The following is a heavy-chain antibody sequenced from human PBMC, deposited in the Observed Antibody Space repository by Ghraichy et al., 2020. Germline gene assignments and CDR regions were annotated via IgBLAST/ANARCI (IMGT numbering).Heavy chain of an antibody. CDR2: MYRSGSS. V-gene: IGHV4-59*02. CDR3: AKSGYWGGYHYFDY. D-gene: IGHD2-21*01. J-gene: IGHJ4*02. CDR1: GASVTNYY. Sequence: SETLSPTCTVSGASVTNYYWSWVRQPPGKGLEWIGYMYRSGSSNYNPSLKSRVTMSVETSTNQFSLTLSSVTAADTAVYYCAKSGYWGGYHYFDYWGQGTLVTVSS.